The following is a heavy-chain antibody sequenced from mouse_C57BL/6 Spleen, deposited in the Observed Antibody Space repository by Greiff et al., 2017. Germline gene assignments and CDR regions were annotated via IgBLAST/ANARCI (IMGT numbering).Heavy chain of an antibody. D-gene: IGHD1-1*01. V-gene: IGHV1-26*01. Sequence: EVQLQQSGPELVKPGASVKISCKASGYTFTDYYMNWVKQSHGKSLEWIGDINPNNGGTSYNQKFKGKATFTVDKSSSTAYMELRSLTSEDSAVYYCASLSYYGSSYFDYWGQGTTLTVSS. CDR2: INPNNGGT. J-gene: IGHJ2*01. CDR1: GYTFTDYY. CDR3: ASLSYYGSSYFDY.